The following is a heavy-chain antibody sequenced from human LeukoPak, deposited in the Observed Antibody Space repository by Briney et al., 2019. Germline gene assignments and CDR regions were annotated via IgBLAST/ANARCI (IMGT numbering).Heavy chain of an antibody. D-gene: IGHD7-27*01. V-gene: IGHV3-7*03. CDR2: INHNGNVN. Sequence: GGSLRLSCAASGFTFSSYWMNWARQAPGKGLEWVASINHNGNVNYYVDSVKGRFTISRDNAKNSLYLQMSNLRAEDTAVYYCARTPPNWGADYWGQGTLVTVSS. CDR3: ARTPPNWGADY. J-gene: IGHJ4*02. CDR1: GFTFSSYW.